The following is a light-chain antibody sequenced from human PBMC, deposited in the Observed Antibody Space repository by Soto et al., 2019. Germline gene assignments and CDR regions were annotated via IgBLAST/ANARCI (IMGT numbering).Light chain of an antibody. CDR3: QQYGSSQIT. J-gene: IGKJ5*01. CDR1: QSVSSSY. V-gene: IGKV3-20*01. Sequence: IVLTHTAGTLSFSPGERATLSCRASQSVSSSYLAWYQQKPGQAPRLLIYGASSRATGIPDRFSGSGYGTDFTLTISRLEPEDFAVYYCQQYGSSQITFGQGTRLEIK. CDR2: GAS.